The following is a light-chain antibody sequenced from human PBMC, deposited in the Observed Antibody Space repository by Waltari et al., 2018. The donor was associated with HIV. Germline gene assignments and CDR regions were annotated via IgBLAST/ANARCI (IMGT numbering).Light chain of an antibody. CDR2: EVS. CDR1: SSDVGGYNY. V-gene: IGLV2-14*01. J-gene: IGLJ2*01. Sequence: QSALTQPASVAGSPGQSTTISCTGTSSDVGGYNYVSWYQQHPGKAPKLMIFEVSNRPSGVSTRFSGSKSGNTASLTISGLQDEDEADYYCSSYTSSSTLDVVFGGGTKLTVL. CDR3: SSYTSSSTLDVV.